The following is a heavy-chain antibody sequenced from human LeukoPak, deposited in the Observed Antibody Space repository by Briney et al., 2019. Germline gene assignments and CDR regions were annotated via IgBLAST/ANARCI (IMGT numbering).Heavy chain of an antibody. V-gene: IGHV4-34*01. Sequence: PSETLSLTCAVYGGSFSGYYWSWIRQPPGKGLEWIGEINHSGSTNYNPSLKSRVTISVDTSRNQFSLKLSSVTAADTAVYYCARVGGELERPSFIDYWGQGTLVTVSS. CDR1: GGSFSGYY. CDR2: INHSGST. J-gene: IGHJ4*02. CDR3: ARVGGELERPSFIDY. D-gene: IGHD1-1*01.